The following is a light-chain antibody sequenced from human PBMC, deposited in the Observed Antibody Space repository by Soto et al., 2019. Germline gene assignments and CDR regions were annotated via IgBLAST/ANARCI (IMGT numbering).Light chain of an antibody. CDR3: SSYTSIYTEI. Sequence: QSVLTQPASVSGSPGQSITISCTGTSGDIGGYNFVSWYQQHPGKAPKLMIYDVNNRPSGISNRFSGSKSGNTASLTISGLQADDEADYYYSSYTSIYTEIFGGGTKLTVL. J-gene: IGLJ2*01. CDR2: DVN. V-gene: IGLV2-14*01. CDR1: SGDIGGYNF.